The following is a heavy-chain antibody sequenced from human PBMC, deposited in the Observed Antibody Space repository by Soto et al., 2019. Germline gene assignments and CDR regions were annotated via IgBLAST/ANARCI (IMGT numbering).Heavy chain of an antibody. Sequence: PSETLSLTCAVSGYSITNVNWWAWIRQPPGKGLEWIGYIYYSGSTYYNPSLKSRVTIPVDTSKKQFSLNLSSVTAADTAMYYCARAGVATIYPGNNWFDPWGQGTLVTVSS. CDR2: IYYSGST. D-gene: IGHD5-12*01. J-gene: IGHJ5*02. CDR1: GYSITNVNW. CDR3: ARAGVATIYPGNNWFDP. V-gene: IGHV4-28*03.